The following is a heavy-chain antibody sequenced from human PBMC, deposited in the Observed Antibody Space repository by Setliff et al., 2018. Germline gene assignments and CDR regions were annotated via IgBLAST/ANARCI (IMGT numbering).Heavy chain of an antibody. V-gene: IGHV4-34*01. CDR2: IYYSGST. D-gene: IGHD3-10*01. CDR1: GGSFSGYF. J-gene: IGHJ6*03. CDR3: ARHKSNGSGSYPSLYMDV. Sequence: SETLSLTCAVYGGSFSGYFWGLIRQPPGKGLEWVATIYYSGSTYSNPSLKSRLIISVDAPDNQFSVKLSSVTAADTAVYYCARHKSNGSGSYPSLYMDVWGKGIMVTVSS.